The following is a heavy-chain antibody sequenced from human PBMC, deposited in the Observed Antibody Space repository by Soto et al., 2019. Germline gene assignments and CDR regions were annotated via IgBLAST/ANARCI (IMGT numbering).Heavy chain of an antibody. V-gene: IGHV3-66*01. CDR3: AKEGTGDLVYSSSSVYFDY. J-gene: IGHJ4*02. Sequence: GGSLRLSCAASGFTVSSNYMSWVRQAPGKGLEWVSVIYSGGSTYYADSVKGRFTISRDNSKNTLYLQMNSLRAEDTAVYYCAKEGTGDLVYSSSSVYFDYWGQGTLVTVSS. CDR2: IYSGGST. D-gene: IGHD6-6*01. CDR1: GFTVSSNY.